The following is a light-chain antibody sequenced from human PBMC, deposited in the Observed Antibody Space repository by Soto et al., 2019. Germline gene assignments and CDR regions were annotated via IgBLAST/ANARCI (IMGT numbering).Light chain of an antibody. J-gene: IGLJ1*01. CDR3: CSYAGSYTYV. CDR2: DVS. Sequence: QSALTQPRSVSGSPGQSVTISCTGASSDVGGYNFVSWHQQHPGKAPKLMIYDVSKWPSGVPYRFSGSKSGNTASLTISGLRAEDESYYYCCSYAGSYTYVFGAGTKLTVL. V-gene: IGLV2-11*01. CDR1: SSDVGGYNF.